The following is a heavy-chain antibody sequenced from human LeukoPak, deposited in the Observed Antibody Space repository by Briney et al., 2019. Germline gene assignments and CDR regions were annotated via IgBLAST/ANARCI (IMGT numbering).Heavy chain of an antibody. D-gene: IGHD5-18*01. V-gene: IGHV7-4-1*02. CDR3: ASVTAMVEIRVGGGYMDV. CDR2: SNTNTGNP. Sequence: GASVKVSCKASGYTFTSYAMNWVRQAPGQGLEWMGWSNTNTGNPTYAQGFTGRFVFSLDTSVSTAYLQISSLKAEDTAVYYCASVTAMVEIRVGGGYMDVWGKGTTVTVSS. CDR1: GYTFTSYA. J-gene: IGHJ6*03.